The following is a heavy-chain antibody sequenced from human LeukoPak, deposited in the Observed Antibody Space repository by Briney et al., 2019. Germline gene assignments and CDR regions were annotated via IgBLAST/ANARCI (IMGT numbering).Heavy chain of an antibody. J-gene: IGHJ4*02. D-gene: IGHD3-10*01. CDR2: ISSSSSYI. CDR1: GFTFSSYA. V-gene: IGHV3-21*01. CDR3: ARAPRDRSFDY. Sequence: PGGSLRLSCAASGFTFSSYAMSWVRQAPGKGLEWVSSISSSSSYIYYADSVKGRFTISRDNAKNSLYLQMNSLRAEDTAVYYCARAPRDRSFDYWGQGTLVTVSS.